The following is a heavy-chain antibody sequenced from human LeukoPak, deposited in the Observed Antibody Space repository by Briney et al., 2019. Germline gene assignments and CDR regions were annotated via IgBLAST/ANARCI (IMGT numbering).Heavy chain of an antibody. CDR3: AREKGDSSGYATGNWFDP. V-gene: IGHV1-24*01. D-gene: IGHD3-22*01. CDR1: GYTLTELS. Sequence: ASVKVSCKVSGYTLTELSMHWVRQAPGKGLEWMGGFDPEDGETIYAQKFQGRVTMTEDTSTDTAYMELSSLRSEDTAVYYCAREKGDSSGYATGNWFDPWGQGTLVTVSS. J-gene: IGHJ5*02. CDR2: FDPEDGET.